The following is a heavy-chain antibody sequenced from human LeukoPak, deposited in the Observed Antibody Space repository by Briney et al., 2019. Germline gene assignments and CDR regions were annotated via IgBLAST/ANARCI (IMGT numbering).Heavy chain of an antibody. D-gene: IGHD6-13*01. CDR1: GFTLSNHW. Sequence: GGSLRLSCAASGFTLSNHWMIWVRQAPGKGLECVANIKQDGIEKYYLDSVKGRFTISRDNAKNSVYLQMNSLRVEDTAVYYCATSSSYDWGQGTLVTVSS. CDR3: ATSSSYD. V-gene: IGHV3-7*01. J-gene: IGHJ4*02. CDR2: IKQDGIEK.